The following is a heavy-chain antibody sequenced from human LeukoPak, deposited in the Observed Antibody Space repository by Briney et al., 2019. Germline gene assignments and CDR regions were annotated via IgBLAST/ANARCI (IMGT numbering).Heavy chain of an antibody. Sequence: SETLSLTCTVSGGSISSYYWSWIRQPPGKGLEWIGYIYYSGSTNYNPSLKSRVTISVDTSKNQFSLKPSSVTAADTAVYYCARRGCSGGSCYSGFDYWGQGTLVTVSS. V-gene: IGHV4-59*08. CDR2: IYYSGST. J-gene: IGHJ4*02. CDR1: GGSISSYY. D-gene: IGHD2-15*01. CDR3: ARRGCSGGSCYSGFDY.